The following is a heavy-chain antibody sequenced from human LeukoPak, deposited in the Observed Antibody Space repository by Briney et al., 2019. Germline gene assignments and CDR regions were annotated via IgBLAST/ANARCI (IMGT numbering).Heavy chain of an antibody. CDR2: IKQDGSEK. J-gene: IGHJ4*02. CDR1: GFTFSSYW. CDR3: ARGWGLWFGEPHFPGDY. Sequence: AGGSLRLSCAASGFTFSSYWMSWVRQAPGKGLEWVANIKQDGSEKYYVDSVKGRFTISRDNAKNSLYLQMNSLRAEDTAVYYCARGWGLWFGEPHFPGDYWGQGTLVTVSS. V-gene: IGHV3-7*01. D-gene: IGHD3-10*01.